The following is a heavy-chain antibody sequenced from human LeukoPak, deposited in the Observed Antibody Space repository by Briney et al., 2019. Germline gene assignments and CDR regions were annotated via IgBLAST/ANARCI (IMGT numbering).Heavy chain of an antibody. Sequence: SETLSLTCAVYGGSFSGYYWSWIRQPPGKGLEWIGSINHRGSTTYNPSLKSRVTISLDTPQNQLSLKLGSVSAADTAVYYCAIGPGGDSSGYYRPGAQGNIDYWGQGTLVTVSS. V-gene: IGHV4-34*01. D-gene: IGHD3-22*01. J-gene: IGHJ4*02. CDR1: GGSFSGYY. CDR2: INHRGST. CDR3: AIGPGGDSSGYYRPGAQGNIDY.